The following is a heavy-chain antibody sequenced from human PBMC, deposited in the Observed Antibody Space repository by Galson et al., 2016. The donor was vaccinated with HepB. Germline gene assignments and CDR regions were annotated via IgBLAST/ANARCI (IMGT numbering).Heavy chain of an antibody. J-gene: IGHJ6*02. D-gene: IGHD1-1*01. CDR1: GDSVSSNSAT. V-gene: IGHV6-1*01. CDR2: TYYRSRWYS. CDR3: ARRTGNGFDV. Sequence: CAISGDSVSSNSATWNWIRLSPSRGLEWLGRTYYRSRWYSDYALSVKSRITINADTSKNQFSLRLNSVTPEDTAVYYCARRTGNGFDVWGQGTTVTVSS.